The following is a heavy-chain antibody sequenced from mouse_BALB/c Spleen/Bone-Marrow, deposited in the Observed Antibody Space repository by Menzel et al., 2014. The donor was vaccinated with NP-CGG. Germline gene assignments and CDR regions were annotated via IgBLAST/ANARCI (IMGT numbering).Heavy chain of an antibody. J-gene: IGHJ3*01. V-gene: IGHV5-12-2*01. CDR2: ISNGGGST. CDR3: ARGNGFAY. Sequence: DVHLVESGGGLVQPGGSLKLSCAASGFTFSSYTMSWVRQTPEKRLDWVAYISNGGGSTYYPDTVKGRFTISRDNAKNTLYLQMSSLKSEDTAMYYCARGNGFAYWGQGTLVTVSA. CDR1: GFTFSSYT.